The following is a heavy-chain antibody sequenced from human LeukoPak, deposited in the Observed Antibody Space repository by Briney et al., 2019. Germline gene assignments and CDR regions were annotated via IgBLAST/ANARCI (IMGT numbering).Heavy chain of an antibody. D-gene: IGHD3-10*01. V-gene: IGHV3-23*01. Sequence: GGSLRLSCAASGFTFSSYAMSRVRQAPGKGLEWVSAISGSGGSTYYADSVKGRFTISRDNSKNTLYLQMNSLRAEDTAVYYCAKLTTLLITMVRGVYFDYWGQGTLVTVSS. CDR2: ISGSGGST. J-gene: IGHJ4*02. CDR1: GFTFSSYA. CDR3: AKLTTLLITMVRGVYFDY.